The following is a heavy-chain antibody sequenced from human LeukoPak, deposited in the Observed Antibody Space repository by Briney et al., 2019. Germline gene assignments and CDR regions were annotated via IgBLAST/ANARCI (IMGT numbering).Heavy chain of an antibody. CDR2: INPSGGST. CDR1: GYTFTSNY. V-gene: IGHV1-46*01. J-gene: IGHJ4*02. CDR3: ARGYGGNSFYFDY. D-gene: IGHD4-23*01. Sequence: ASVKVSCKASGYTFTSNYKHWVRQAPGQGLEWMGIINPSGGSTNNAQKFQGRVTMTRDTSTSTVYMELSSLRSEDTAVYYCARGYGGNSFYFDYWGQGTLVTVSS.